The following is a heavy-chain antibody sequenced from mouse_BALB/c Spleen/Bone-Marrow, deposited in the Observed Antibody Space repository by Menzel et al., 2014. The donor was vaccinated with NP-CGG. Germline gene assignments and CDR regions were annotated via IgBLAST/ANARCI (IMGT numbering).Heavy chain of an antibody. CDR2: ISSGGSYT. Sequence: EESGGGLVKPGGSLKLSCAASGFTFSSYAMSWVRQPPEKRLERVAEISSGGSYTYYPDTVTGRFTISRDNDKNPLYLEMRSLRYEDTAMYYCARDSSGYLDYWGQGTTLTVSS. J-gene: IGHJ2*01. V-gene: IGHV5-9-4*01. D-gene: IGHD3-1*01. CDR3: ARDSSGYLDY. CDR1: GFTFSSYA.